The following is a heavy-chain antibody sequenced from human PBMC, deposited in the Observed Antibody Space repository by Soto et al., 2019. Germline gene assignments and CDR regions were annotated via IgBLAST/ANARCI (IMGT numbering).Heavy chain of an antibody. CDR2: ISDSGNTI. CDR1: GFTFSDDY. CDR3: PRASDISRMENYFDY. J-gene: IGHJ4*02. Sequence: PGGSLRLSCAASGFTFSDDYMSWIRQAPGKGLEWLSYISDSGNTIYYAESVKGRFTISRDNAKHSVYLQMSSLSAEETAGYYCPRASDISRMENYFDYCGPVPLVAVSS. D-gene: IGHD3-9*01. V-gene: IGHV3-11*01.